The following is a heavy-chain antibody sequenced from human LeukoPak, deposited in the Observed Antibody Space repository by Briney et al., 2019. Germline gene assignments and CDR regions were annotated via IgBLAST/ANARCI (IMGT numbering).Heavy chain of an antibody. Sequence: PSETLSLTCTVSGGSIRSHYWSWIRQPPGKGLEWIGRIYTSGSTNYNPSLKSRVTMSVDTSKNQFSLKLSSVTAADTAVYYCARARIAAAGYNWFDPWGQGTLVTVSS. D-gene: IGHD6-13*01. CDR3: ARARIAAAGYNWFDP. J-gene: IGHJ5*02. CDR1: GGSIRSHY. CDR2: IYTSGST. V-gene: IGHV4-4*07.